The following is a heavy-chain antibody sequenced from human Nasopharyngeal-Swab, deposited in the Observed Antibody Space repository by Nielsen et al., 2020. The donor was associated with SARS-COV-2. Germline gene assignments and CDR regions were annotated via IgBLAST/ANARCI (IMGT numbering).Heavy chain of an antibody. CDR3: ARDGRDYSSSWYYYYGMDV. V-gene: IGHV4-59*01. Sequence: SETLSLTCTVSGGSISSYYWSWIRQPPGKGLAWIGYIYYSGSTNYNPSLKSRVTISVDTSKNQFSLKLSSVTAADTAVYYCARDGRDYSSSWYYYYGMDVWGQGTTVTVSS. D-gene: IGHD6-13*01. J-gene: IGHJ6*02. CDR2: IYYSGST. CDR1: GGSISSYY.